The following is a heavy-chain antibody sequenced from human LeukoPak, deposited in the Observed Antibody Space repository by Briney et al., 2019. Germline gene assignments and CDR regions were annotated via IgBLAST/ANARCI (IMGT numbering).Heavy chain of an antibody. J-gene: IGHJ3*02. CDR2: IKQDGSEK. D-gene: IGHD2-2*01. Sequence: GGSLRLSCAASGFTFSSYWMSWVRQAPGKGLEWVANIKQDGSEKYYVDSVKGRFTISRDNAKNSLYLQMNSLRAEDTAVYYCARVPYIVVVPAAKEPDDAFDIWGQGTMVTVSS. V-gene: IGHV3-7*01. CDR3: ARVPYIVVVPAAKEPDDAFDI. CDR1: GFTFSSYW.